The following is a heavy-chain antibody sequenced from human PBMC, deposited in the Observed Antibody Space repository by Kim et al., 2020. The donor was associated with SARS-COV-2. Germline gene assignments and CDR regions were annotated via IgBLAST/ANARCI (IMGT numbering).Heavy chain of an antibody. V-gene: IGHV3-15*01. CDR1: GFTFTTAW. CDR3: RPTEGYDNKWFYLDY. CDR2: IKSKTDGGTI. Sequence: GGSLRLSCAASGFTFTTAWMSWVRQAPGKGLEWVGRIKSKTDGGTIDYATSVKGRFTISRDDSINTLYLQMDSLRSEDTAVYYCRPTEGYDNKWFYLDYWGQGALVTVSS. J-gene: IGHJ4*02. D-gene: IGHD3-22*01.